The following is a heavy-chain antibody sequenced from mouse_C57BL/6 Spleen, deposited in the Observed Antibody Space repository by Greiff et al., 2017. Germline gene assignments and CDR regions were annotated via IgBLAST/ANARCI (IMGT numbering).Heavy chain of an antibody. J-gene: IGHJ3*01. Sequence: QVQLQQPGAELVKPGASVKLSCKASGYTFTSYWMQWVKQRPGQGLEWIGEIDPSDSYTTYNQKFKGKATLTVDTSSSTAYMQLSSLTSEDSAVYYCARRGFYSSFAYWGQGTLVTVSA. CDR3: ARRGFYSSFAY. V-gene: IGHV1-50*01. D-gene: IGHD2-1*01. CDR2: IDPSDSYT. CDR1: GYTFTSYW.